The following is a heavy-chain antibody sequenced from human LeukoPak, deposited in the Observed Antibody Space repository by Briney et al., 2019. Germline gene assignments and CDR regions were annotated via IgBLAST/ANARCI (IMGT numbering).Heavy chain of an antibody. D-gene: IGHD3-3*01. V-gene: IGHV3-30*03. CDR3: ARDYFDGSGFSDF. CDR2: ISYDGSNK. Sequence: GGSLRLSCAASGFNFRTYGIHWVRQAPGKGLEWVAVISYDGSNKQFADSVKGRFTISRDNSKNTVYMQMNRLRGEDTALYYCARDYFDGSGFSDFWGHGTLVTVSS. CDR1: GFNFRTYG. J-gene: IGHJ4*01.